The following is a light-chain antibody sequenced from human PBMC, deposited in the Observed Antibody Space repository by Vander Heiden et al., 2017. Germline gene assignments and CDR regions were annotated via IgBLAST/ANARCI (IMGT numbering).Light chain of an antibody. J-gene: IGKJ1*01. CDR3: LQHNTFPRT. CDR2: AAS. Sequence: DIQMTQSPSSLSASFGVRVTITCRASQGTGDNLGWYQQKPGEAPKRVIYAASNLQSGVPSRFSGSGSGTEFTLTISSLQPEDFATYYCLQHNTFPRTFGQGTKVEI. CDR1: QGTGDN. V-gene: IGKV1-17*01.